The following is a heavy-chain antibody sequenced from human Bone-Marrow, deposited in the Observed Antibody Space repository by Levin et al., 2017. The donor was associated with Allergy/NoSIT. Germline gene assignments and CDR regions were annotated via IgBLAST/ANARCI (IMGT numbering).Heavy chain of an antibody. V-gene: IGHV3-33*01. CDR1: GFTFSSYG. D-gene: IGHD3-10*02. J-gene: IGHJ4*02. Sequence: GESLKISCAASGFTFSSYGMHWVRQAPGKGPEWVAFLWHDESNKYYSDSVKGRFTISRDNSKNTLFLQMNSLRGEDTAVYYCARDTARFGDVFDFDCWGQGTPVTVSS. CDR2: LWHDESNK. CDR3: ARDTARFGDVFDFDC.